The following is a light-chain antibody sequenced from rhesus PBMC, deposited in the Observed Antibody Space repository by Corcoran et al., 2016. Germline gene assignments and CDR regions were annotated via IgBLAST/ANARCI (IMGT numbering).Light chain of an antibody. Sequence: DIQMTQSPSSLSASVGDTVTINCRARQSISSWVAWYQQKPGKAPKLLIYKASRLQSGVPSRFSGSGSETGFTLTIRSLQSEDFATYYCQQYSSSPLTFGPGTKLDIK. V-gene: IGKV1-22*01. CDR3: QQYSSSPLT. J-gene: IGKJ3*01. CDR2: KAS. CDR1: QSISSW.